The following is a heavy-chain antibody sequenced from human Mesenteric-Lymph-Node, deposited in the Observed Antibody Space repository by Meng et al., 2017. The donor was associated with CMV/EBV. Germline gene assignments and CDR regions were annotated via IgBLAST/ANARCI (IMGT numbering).Heavy chain of an antibody. V-gene: IGHV3-11*01. Sequence: GESLKISCAASGFSFNDYYMSWIRPAPGKGLEWVSYINSSGTTIYYADSVKGRYTITRDNAKNPLYLQMNSLRAEDTAVYYCARGRLDYYYSAMDVWGQGTTVTVSS. J-gene: IGHJ6*02. CDR3: ARGRLDYYYSAMDV. CDR1: GFSFNDYY. CDR2: INSSGTTI. D-gene: IGHD6-25*01.